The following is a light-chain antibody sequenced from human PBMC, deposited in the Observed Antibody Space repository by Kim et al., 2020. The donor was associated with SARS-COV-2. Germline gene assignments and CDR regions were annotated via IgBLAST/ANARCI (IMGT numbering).Light chain of an antibody. CDR2: NNN. CDR1: SSNIGNNA. J-gene: IGLJ2*01. CDR3: AAWDDSLNGLV. V-gene: IGLV1-44*01. Sequence: GQRVTISCSGSSSNIGNNAVTWYQQLPRTAPKLLNYNNNQRPSGVPDRFSGSKSGTSASLAISGLQSEDEADYYCAAWDDSLNGLVFGGGTQLTVL.